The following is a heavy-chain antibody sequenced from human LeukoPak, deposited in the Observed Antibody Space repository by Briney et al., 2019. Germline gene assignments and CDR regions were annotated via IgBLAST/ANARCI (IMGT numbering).Heavy chain of an antibody. CDR2: INPNSGGT. J-gene: IGHJ5*02. V-gene: IGHV1-2*04. CDR3: ARSMVRGVIGLNWFDP. CDR1: GYTFTGYY. Sequence: ASVKVSCKASGYTFTGYYMHWVRQAPGQGLEWMVWINPNSGGTNYAQKFQGWVTMTRDTSISTAYMELSRLRSDDTAVYYCARSMVRGVIGLNWFDPWGQGTLVTVSS. D-gene: IGHD3-10*01.